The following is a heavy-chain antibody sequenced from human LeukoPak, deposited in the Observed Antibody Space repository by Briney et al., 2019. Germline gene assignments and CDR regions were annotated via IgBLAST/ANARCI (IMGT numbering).Heavy chain of an antibody. CDR1: GFTFDDYT. V-gene: IGHV3-43*01. Sequence: PGGSLRLSCAASGFTFDDYTMHWVRQAPGKGLEWVSLISWDGGGTYYADSVKGRFTISRDNSKNSLYLQMNSLRTEDTALYYCAKEGGSSSWSPVSYFDYWGQGTLVTVSS. CDR2: ISWDGGGT. D-gene: IGHD6-13*01. CDR3: AKEGGSSSWSPVSYFDY. J-gene: IGHJ4*02.